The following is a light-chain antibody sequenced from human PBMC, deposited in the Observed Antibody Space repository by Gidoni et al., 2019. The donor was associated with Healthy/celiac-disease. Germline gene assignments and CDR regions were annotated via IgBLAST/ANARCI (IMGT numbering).Light chain of an antibody. CDR3: QQRSNWPPGYT. CDR2: DA. V-gene: IGKV3-11*01. Sequence: EIVLTQSPATLSLSPGGRATLSCRASPGVSSHLAWYQQKPSQTPRLLIYDASGTGFTLTISSLKPEDVAVDECQQRSNWPPGYTFGQXTKLEIK. J-gene: IGKJ2*01. CDR1: PGVSSH.